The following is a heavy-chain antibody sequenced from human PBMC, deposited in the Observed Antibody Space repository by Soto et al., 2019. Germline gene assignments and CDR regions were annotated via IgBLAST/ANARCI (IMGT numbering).Heavy chain of an antibody. Sequence: HPGGSLRLSCAASGFTFSSYGMHWVRQAPGKGLEWVAVIWYDGSNKYYADSVKGRFTISRDNSKNTLYLQMNSLRAEDTAVHYCARVAVVEGIAAAGTPPPPCYYYYGMDVWGQGTTVTVSS. J-gene: IGHJ6*02. CDR2: IWYDGSNK. CDR1: GFTFSSYG. D-gene: IGHD6-13*01. CDR3: ARVAVVEGIAAAGTPPPPCYYYYGMDV. V-gene: IGHV3-33*01.